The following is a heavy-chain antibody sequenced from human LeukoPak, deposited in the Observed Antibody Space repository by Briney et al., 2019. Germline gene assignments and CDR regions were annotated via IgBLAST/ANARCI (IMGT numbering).Heavy chain of an antibody. V-gene: IGHV4-61*08. D-gene: IGHD6-19*01. Sequence: PSETLSLTCTVSGGSVSNAGYYWTWIRQPPGKGLEWIGHVSSSGTNYNPSLKTRVTISVDMSKNQFSLTLRSATTADTAVYYCARREYSSGWFQAIDYWGQGTLVTVSS. J-gene: IGHJ4*02. CDR2: VSSSGT. CDR1: GGSVSNAGYY. CDR3: ARREYSSGWFQAIDY.